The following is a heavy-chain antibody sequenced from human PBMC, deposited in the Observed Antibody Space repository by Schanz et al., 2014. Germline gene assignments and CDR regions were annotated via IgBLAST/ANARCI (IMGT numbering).Heavy chain of an antibody. CDR2: VYMSAAST. CDR1: GFTVSSNY. D-gene: IGHD5-12*01. V-gene: IGHV3-53*01. J-gene: IGHJ3*01. CDR3: ARDAGRDGYNLAFDV. Sequence: EVQLVESGGGLIQPGGSLRLSCAVSGFTVSSNYMSWVRQAPGKGLEWVSTVYMSAASTRYADSVTGRFIISRDSSKNSLFPQMNSLRPEDTALSFCARDAGRDGYNLAFDVWGQGTLVTVSS.